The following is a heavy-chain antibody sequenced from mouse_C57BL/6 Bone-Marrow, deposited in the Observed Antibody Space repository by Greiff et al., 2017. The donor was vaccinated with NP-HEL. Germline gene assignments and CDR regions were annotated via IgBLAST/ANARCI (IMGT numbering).Heavy chain of an antibody. D-gene: IGHD1-1*01. CDR3: AREDYGSSYWYFDV. V-gene: IGHV5-4*01. CDR1: GFTFSSYA. J-gene: IGHJ1*03. CDR2: ISDGGSYT. Sequence: EVQRVESGGGLVKPGGSLKLSCAASGFTFSSYAMSWVRQTPEKRLEWVATISDGGSYTYYPDNVKGRFTISRYNAKNDLYLQMSQLKSEDTAMYYCAREDYGSSYWYFDVWGTGTTVTVSS.